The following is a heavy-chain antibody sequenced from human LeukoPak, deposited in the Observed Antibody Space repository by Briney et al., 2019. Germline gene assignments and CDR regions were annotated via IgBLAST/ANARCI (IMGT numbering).Heavy chain of an antibody. J-gene: IGHJ6*02. Sequence: PGGSLRLSCAASGFTFSSYAVNWVRQAPGKGLEWVGRIKSKTDGGTTDYAAPVKGRFTISRDDSKKTLYLQMNNLKAEDTAVYYCTTGVSEDWGSGGDYYGMDVWGQGTTVTVSS. D-gene: IGHD7-27*01. CDR2: IKSKTDGGTT. V-gene: IGHV3-15*01. CDR1: GFTFSSYA. CDR3: TTGVSEDWGSGGDYYGMDV.